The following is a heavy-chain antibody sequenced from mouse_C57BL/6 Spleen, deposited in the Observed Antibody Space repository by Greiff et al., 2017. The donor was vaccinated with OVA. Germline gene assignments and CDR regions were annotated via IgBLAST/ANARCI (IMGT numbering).Heavy chain of an antibody. CDR3: ARGDYDGSPYAMDY. D-gene: IGHD2-4*01. V-gene: IGHV1-54*01. Sequence: QVQLKQSGAELVRPGTSVKVSCKASGYAFTNYLIEWVKQRPGQGLEWIGVINSGSGGTNYNEKFKGKATLTADKSSSTAYMQLSSLTSEDSAVYFCARGDYDGSPYAMDYWGQGTSVTVSS. J-gene: IGHJ4*01. CDR1: GYAFTNYL. CDR2: INSGSGGT.